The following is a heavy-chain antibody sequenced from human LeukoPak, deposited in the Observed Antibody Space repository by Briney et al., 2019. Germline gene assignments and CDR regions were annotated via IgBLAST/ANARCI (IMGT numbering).Heavy chain of an antibody. CDR3: ASFITMVRGVIKDY. CDR1: GFTFSSYA. J-gene: IGHJ4*02. CDR2: ISYDGSNK. V-gene: IGHV3-30*04. D-gene: IGHD3-10*01. Sequence: GGSLRLSCAASGFTFSSYAMHWVRQAPGKGLEWVAVISYDGSNKYYAGSVKGRFTISRENSKNTLYLQMNSLRAEDTAVYYCASFITMVRGVIKDYWGQGTLVTVSS.